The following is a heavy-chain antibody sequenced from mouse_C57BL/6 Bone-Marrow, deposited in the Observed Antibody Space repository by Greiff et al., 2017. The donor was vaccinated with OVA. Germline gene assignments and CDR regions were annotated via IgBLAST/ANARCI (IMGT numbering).Heavy chain of an antibody. CDR1: GYTFTDYY. CDR3: AETAQATAWFAY. CDR2: IYPGSGNT. Sequence: VQLQQSGAELVRPGASVKLSCKASGYTFTDYYINWVKQRPGQGLEWIARIYPGSGNTYYNEKFKGKATLTAEKSSSTAYMQLSSLTSEDSAVYFCAETAQATAWFAYWGQGTLVTVSA. V-gene: IGHV1-76*01. J-gene: IGHJ3*01. D-gene: IGHD3-2*02.